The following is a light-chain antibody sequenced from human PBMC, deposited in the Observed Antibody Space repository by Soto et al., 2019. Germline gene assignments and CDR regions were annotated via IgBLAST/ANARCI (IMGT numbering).Light chain of an antibody. CDR2: DAS. CDR3: QYYDNGPRFT. J-gene: IGKJ3*01. CDR1: QDINNY. V-gene: IGKV1-33*01. Sequence: DIQMTQSPSSLSASVGDRVTITCQASQDINNYLNWYQQKPGKPPKLLIYDASNLETGVPSRFSGGGSGTDFTFTISSLQPEDIATYYCQYYDNGPRFTFGPGTKVNIK.